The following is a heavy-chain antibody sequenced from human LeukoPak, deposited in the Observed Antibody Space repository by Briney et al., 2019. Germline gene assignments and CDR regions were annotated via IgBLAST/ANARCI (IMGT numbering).Heavy chain of an antibody. D-gene: IGHD6-19*01. J-gene: IGHJ4*02. V-gene: IGHV4-39*07. Sequence: SETLSLTCTVSGGSISSSPYYWGWIRQPPGKGLEWIGSIYYSGTTHYNPSLESRVTISVDTSKNQVSLKLSSVTAADTAVYYCARGAVAYYYFDNWGQGTLVTVSS. CDR3: ARGAVAYYYFDN. CDR2: IYYSGTT. CDR1: GGSISSSPYY.